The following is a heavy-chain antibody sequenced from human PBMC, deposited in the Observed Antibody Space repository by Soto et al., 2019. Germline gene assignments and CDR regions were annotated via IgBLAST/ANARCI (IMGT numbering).Heavy chain of an antibody. D-gene: IGHD3-22*01. CDR2: IRSKANSYAT. CDR1: GFTFSGSA. CDR3: TRHWYYYDSSGYYPGNWFAP. Sequence: GGSLRLSCAASGFTFSGSAMHWVRQASGKGLEWVGRIRSKANSYATAYAASVKGRFTISRDDSKNTAYLQMNSLKTEDTAVYYCTRHWYYYDSSGYYPGNWFAPWGQGTLVTVSS. V-gene: IGHV3-73*01. J-gene: IGHJ5*02.